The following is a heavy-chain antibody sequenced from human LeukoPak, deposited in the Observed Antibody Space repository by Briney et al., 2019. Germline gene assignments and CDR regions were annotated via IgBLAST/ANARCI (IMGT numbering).Heavy chain of an antibody. J-gene: IGHJ4*02. CDR3: AREHMVRGVIDR. CDR2: LYSRGST. D-gene: IGHD3-10*01. V-gene: IGHV4-4*07. CDR1: GGSISNYY. Sequence: PSETLSLTCTVSGGSISNYYWSWIRQPAGKRLEWLGRLYSRGSTNYNPSLESRVTVSVDTSKNQFSLKLSSVTAADTAVYYCAREHMVRGVIDRWGQGALVTVSS.